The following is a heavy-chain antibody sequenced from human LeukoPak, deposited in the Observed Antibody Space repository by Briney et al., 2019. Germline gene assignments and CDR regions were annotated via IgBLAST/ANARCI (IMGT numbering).Heavy chain of an antibody. CDR2: ISYDGSNK. CDR3: AKDGGGSDSSAFDI. CDR1: GFTFSSYG. J-gene: IGHJ3*02. D-gene: IGHD3-22*01. Sequence: GGSLRLSCAASGFTFSSYGMDWVRQAPGKGLEWVAFISYDGSNKYYADSVKGRFTISRDNSKNTLYLQMNSLRAEDTAVYYCAKDGGGSDSSAFDIWGQGTMVTVSS. V-gene: IGHV3-30*18.